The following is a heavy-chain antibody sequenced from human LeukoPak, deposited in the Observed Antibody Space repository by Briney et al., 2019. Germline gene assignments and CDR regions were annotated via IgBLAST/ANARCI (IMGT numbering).Heavy chain of an antibody. CDR2: INSDGSST. D-gene: IGHD6-13*01. J-gene: IGHJ4*02. V-gene: IGHV3-74*01. Sequence: PGGSLRLSCAASGFTFSNYWMHWVRQAPGEGLVWVSRINSDGSSTTYADSVKGRFTISRDNAKNTLYLQMNSLRAEDTAVYYCGRGFVSAPAGIPDYWGQGTLVTVSS. CDR3: GRGFVSAPAGIPDY. CDR1: GFTFSNYW.